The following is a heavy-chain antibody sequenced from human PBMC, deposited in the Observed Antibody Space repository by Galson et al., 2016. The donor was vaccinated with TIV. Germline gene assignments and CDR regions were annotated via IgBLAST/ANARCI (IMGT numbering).Heavy chain of an antibody. J-gene: IGHJ4*02. CDR2: IYHGGST. Sequence: ETLSLTCAVSGYSISRGFYWAWIRRPPGKGLEWMGTIYHGGSTYFNPSLKSRVAISVDTSKNQFSLKLTSVTASDTAVYYCARGTGFSYGFWYWGQGALVTVSS. V-gene: IGHV4-38-2*01. CDR3: ARGTGFSYGFWY. CDR1: GYSISRGFY. D-gene: IGHD5-18*01.